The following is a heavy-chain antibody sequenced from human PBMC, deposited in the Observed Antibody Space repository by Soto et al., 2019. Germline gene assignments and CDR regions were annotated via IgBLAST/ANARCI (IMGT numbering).Heavy chain of an antibody. CDR3: ARRTYYYDSSGYLTAFFDY. D-gene: IGHD3-22*01. V-gene: IGHV4-39*01. CDR2: IYYSGST. CDR1: GGSISSSSYY. Sequence: PSETLSLTCTVSGGSISSSSYYWGWIRQPPGKGLEWIGSIYYSGSTYYNPSLKSRDTISVDTSKNQFSLKLSSVTAADTAVYYCARRTYYYDSSGYLTAFFDYWGQGTLVTVSS. J-gene: IGHJ4*02.